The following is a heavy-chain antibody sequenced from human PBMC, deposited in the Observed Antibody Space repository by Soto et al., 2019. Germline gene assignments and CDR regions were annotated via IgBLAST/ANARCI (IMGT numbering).Heavy chain of an antibody. D-gene: IGHD4-4*01. J-gene: IGHJ6*02. Sequence: QVQLVQSGAEVKKPGSSVKVSCKASGDTFSTYTITWMRQAPGQGLEWMGGIIPRSATSKYAQKFQGRVTITADESTSTVYMELRNLRPEYTAVYYCAREGLVLVPTTVNYDYYDYAMDVWGQGTTVTVSS. V-gene: IGHV1-69*12. CDR3: AREGLVLVPTTVNYDYYDYAMDV. CDR1: GDTFSTYT. CDR2: IIPRSATS.